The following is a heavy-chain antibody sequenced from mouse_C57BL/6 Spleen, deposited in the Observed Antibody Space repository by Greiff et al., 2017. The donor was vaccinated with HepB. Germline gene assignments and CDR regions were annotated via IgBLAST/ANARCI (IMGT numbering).Heavy chain of an antibody. CDR3: ARTYGSSPWYFDV. CDR2: ISDGGSYT. J-gene: IGHJ1*03. D-gene: IGHD1-1*01. Sequence: EVKLVESGGGLVKPGGSLKLSCAASGFTFSSYAMSWVRQTPEKRLEWVATISDGGSYTYYPDNVKGRFTISRDNAKNNLYLQMSHLKSEDTAMYYCARTYGSSPWYFDVWGTGTTVTVSS. CDR1: GFTFSSYA. V-gene: IGHV5-4*03.